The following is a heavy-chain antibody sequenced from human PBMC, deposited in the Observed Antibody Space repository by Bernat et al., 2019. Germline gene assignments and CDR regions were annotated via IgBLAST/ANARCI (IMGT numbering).Heavy chain of an antibody. J-gene: IGHJ5*02. D-gene: IGHD6-13*01. CDR1: GGSFSGYY. CDR2: INHSGST. CDR3: ARGRGFQQQLPGWFDP. Sequence: QGQRQKGGAGLLKPSETRGRRGEGEGGSFSGYYWSWRGEPPGKGLEWIGEINHSGSTNYNPSLKSRVTISVDTSKNQFSLKLSSVTAADTAVYYCARGRGFQQQLPGWFDPWGQGTLVTVSS. V-gene: IGHV4-34*01.